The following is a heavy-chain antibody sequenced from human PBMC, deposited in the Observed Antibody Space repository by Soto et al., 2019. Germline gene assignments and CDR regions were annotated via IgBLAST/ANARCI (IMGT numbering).Heavy chain of an antibody. V-gene: IGHV4-30-2*01. Sequence: SETLSLTCAVSGGSISSGGYSWSWVRQPPGKGLEWIGYIYHSGSTYYNPSLKSRVTISVDRSKNQFSLKLSSVTAADTAVYYCVRVPDRWGQGTLVTVSS. D-gene: IGHD2-2*01. CDR2: IYHSGST. CDR3: VRVPDR. J-gene: IGHJ5*02. CDR1: GGSISSGGYS.